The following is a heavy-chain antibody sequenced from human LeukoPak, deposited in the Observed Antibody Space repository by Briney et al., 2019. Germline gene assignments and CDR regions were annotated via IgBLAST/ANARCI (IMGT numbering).Heavy chain of an antibody. CDR2: IYYSGST. Sequence: SETLSLTCTVSGGGSISSSSYYWGWIRQPPGKGLEWIGTIYYSGSTYYNPSLKSRVTMSVDTSKNQFSLKLSSVTAADTAVYYCARDSGTTGEVKFDPWGQGTLVTVSS. CDR1: GGGSISSSSYY. D-gene: IGHD3-10*01. J-gene: IGHJ5*02. CDR3: ARDSGTTGEVKFDP. V-gene: IGHV4-39*07.